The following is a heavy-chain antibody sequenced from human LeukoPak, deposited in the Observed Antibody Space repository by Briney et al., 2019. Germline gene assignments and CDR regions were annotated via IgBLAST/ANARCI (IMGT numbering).Heavy chain of an antibody. V-gene: IGHV3-48*02. CDR2: ISSRGTTI. CDR3: ARWRQHTIS. D-gene: IGHD1-1*01. J-gene: IGHJ5*02. CDR1: GFTFSSYW. Sequence: PGGSLRLSCAASGFTFSSYWMTWVRQAPGKGLEWVSYISSRGTTIYYAASVKGRFTISRDNAKNSLYLQMNSLRDEDTAVYYCARWRQHTISWGQGTLVTVSS.